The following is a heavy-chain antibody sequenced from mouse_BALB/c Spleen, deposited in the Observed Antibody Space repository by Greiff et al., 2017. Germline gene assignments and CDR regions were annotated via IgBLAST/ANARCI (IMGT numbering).Heavy chain of an antibody. CDR1: GYSITSGYF. V-gene: IGHV3-6*01. CDR2: IRYDGSN. D-gene: IGHD2-3*01. J-gene: IGHJ1*01. Sequence: EVQLQQSGPGLVKPSESLSLSCSASGYSITSGYFWYWIRQLPGNLLGWRGYIRYDGSNNYNPYFKNRISITRDTSKNPFFLKLHSVTSEDTATYYCASVGWLLLRWYFDVWGAGTTGTVSS. CDR3: ASVGWLLLRWYFDV.